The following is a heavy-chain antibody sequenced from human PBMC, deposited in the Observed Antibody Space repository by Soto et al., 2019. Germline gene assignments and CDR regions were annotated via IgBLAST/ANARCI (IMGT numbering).Heavy chain of an antibody. CDR2: ISYSGRT. CDR1: GASISSYDYY. Sequence: QVQLQESGPGLVKPSQTLSLTCSIAGASISSYDYYWSWFRQPPGKGLEWIGYISYSGRTYYNPSRKSRITISVDSSKTPFSLIISSVTAAYTSVFYWATEVNNYYGMDVWGQGTTVTVSS. J-gene: IGHJ6*02. V-gene: IGHV4-30-4*01. CDR3: ATEVNNYYGMDV.